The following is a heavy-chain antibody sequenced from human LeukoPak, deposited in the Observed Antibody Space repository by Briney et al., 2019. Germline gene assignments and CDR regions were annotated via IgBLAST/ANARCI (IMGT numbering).Heavy chain of an antibody. J-gene: IGHJ4*02. CDR1: GYTFTDYY. CDR3: ARDVGYCSSTSCYAYLKTLNYFDY. Sequence: GASVKVSCKTSGYTFTDYYMHWVRQAPGQGLEWMGWINPNSSGTNYAQRFQGRVTMTRDTSISTAYMDLSRLRSDDTAMYFCARDVGYCSSTSCYAYLKTLNYFDYWGQGTLVTVSS. V-gene: IGHV1-2*02. CDR2: INPNSSGT. D-gene: IGHD2-2*03.